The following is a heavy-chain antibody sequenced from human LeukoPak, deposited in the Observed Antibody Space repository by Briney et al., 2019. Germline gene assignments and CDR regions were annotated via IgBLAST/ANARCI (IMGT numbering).Heavy chain of an antibody. J-gene: IGHJ4*02. CDR1: GGSISSYY. D-gene: IGHD5-18*01. V-gene: IGHV4-59*08. CDR3: ARHALWYSYGYVYDY. Sequence: SETLSLTCTVSGGSISSYYWSWIRQPPGKGLEWIGYIYYSGSTNYNPSLKSRVTISVVTSKNQFSLKLSSVTAADTAVYYCARHALWYSYGYVYDYWGQGTLVTVSS. CDR2: IYYSGST.